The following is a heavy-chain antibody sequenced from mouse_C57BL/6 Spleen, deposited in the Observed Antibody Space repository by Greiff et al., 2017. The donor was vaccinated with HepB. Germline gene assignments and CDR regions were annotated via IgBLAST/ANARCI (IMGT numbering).Heavy chain of an antibody. CDR1: GFTFSDYG. CDR2: ISSGSSTI. V-gene: IGHV5-17*01. Sequence: EVQLQESGGGLVKPGGSLKLSCAASGFTFSDYGMHWVRQAPEKGLEWVAYISSGSSTIYYADTVKGRFTISRDNAKNTLFLQMTSLRSEDTAMYYCAREDYGSSYYWYFDVWGTGTTVTVSS. D-gene: IGHD1-1*01. J-gene: IGHJ1*03. CDR3: AREDYGSSYYWYFDV.